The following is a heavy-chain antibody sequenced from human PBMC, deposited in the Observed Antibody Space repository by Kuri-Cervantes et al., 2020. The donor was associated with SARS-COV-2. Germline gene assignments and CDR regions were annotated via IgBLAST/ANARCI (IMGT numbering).Heavy chain of an antibody. V-gene: IGHV4-38-2*02. CDR2: IYHSGST. D-gene: IGHD7-27*01. Sequence: GSLRLSCAVSGYSISSGYYWGWIRQPPGKGLEWIGSIYHSGSTYYNPSLKSRVTISVDTSKNQFSLKLGSVTAADTAVYYCARDRLGRYYFDYWGQGTLVTVSS. CDR3: ARDRLGRYYFDY. J-gene: IGHJ4*02. CDR1: GYSISSGYY.